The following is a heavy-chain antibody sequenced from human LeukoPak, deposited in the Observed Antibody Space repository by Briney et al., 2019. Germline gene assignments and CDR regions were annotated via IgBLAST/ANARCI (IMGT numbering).Heavy chain of an antibody. J-gene: IGHJ5*02. CDR1: GFTFSTYW. V-gene: IGHV3-7*01. CDR2: IKEDESET. D-gene: IGHD4-17*01. CDR3: ARGHYGDYA. Sequence: QPGGSLRLSCAASGFTFSTYWMNWVRQAPGKGLEWVANIKEDESETYYVDSVKGRFTISRDNAKNSLYLEMSSLRAEDTAVYYRARGHYGDYAWGRGTLVTVSS.